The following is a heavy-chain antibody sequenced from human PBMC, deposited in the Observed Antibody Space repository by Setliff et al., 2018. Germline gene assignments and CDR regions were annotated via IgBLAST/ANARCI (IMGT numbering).Heavy chain of an antibody. CDR1: GYTFTSYG. Sequence: ASVKVSCKASGYTFTSYGISWVRQAPGQGLEWMGWISAYNGNTNYAQKLQGRVTMTRDTSTSTVYMELSSLRAEDTAVYYCAAHSTYSSSWLEYFQHWGQGTLVTVSS. J-gene: IGHJ1*01. V-gene: IGHV1-18*01. CDR3: AAHSTYSSSWLEYFQH. D-gene: IGHD6-13*01. CDR2: ISAYNGNT.